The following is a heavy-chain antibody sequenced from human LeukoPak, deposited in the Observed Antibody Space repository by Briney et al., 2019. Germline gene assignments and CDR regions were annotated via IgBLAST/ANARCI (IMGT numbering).Heavy chain of an antibody. CDR1: GYSFTNYW. CDR3: ARRRGRYSGDAFDI. V-gene: IGHV5-51*01. Sequence: KSGESLRISCRGSGYSFTNYWIGWVRQMPGKGLEWMGIIYPGDSDTRYSPSFQGQVTISADKSMSTAYLQWSSLKASDTAMYYCARRRGRYSGDAFDIWGQGTMVTVSS. CDR2: IYPGDSDT. J-gene: IGHJ3*02. D-gene: IGHD1-26*01.